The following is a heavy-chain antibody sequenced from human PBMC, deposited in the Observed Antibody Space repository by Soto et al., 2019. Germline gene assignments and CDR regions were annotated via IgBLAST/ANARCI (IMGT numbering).Heavy chain of an antibody. V-gene: IGHV3-30-3*01. CDR2: ISYDGSNK. J-gene: IGHJ6*02. CDR3: ARDFHCSSTSCSTPLYYYYGMDV. Sequence: GGSLRLSCAASGFTFSSYAMHWVRQAPGKGLEWVAVISYDGSNKYYADSVKGRFTISRDNSKNTLYLQMNSLRAEDTAVYYCARDFHCSSTSCSTPLYYYYGMDVWGQGTTVTVSS. D-gene: IGHD2-2*01. CDR1: GFTFSSYA.